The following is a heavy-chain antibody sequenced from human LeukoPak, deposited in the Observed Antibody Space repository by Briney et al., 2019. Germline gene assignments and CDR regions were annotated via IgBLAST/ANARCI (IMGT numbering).Heavy chain of an antibody. CDR3: AKGGWLEY. V-gene: IGHV3-23*01. J-gene: IGHJ4*02. Sequence: GGSLRLSCAASGVTLISYGMSWVRQAPGKGLEWVSAISGSGGSTYYADSVKGRFIISRDDSKSTLYLQMNSLRAEDTAVYYCAKGGWLEYWGQGSLVTVSS. D-gene: IGHD2-15*01. CDR1: GVTLISYG. CDR2: ISGSGGST.